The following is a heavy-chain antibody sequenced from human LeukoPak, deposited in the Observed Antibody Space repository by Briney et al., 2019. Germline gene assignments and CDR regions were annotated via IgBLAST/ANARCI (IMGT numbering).Heavy chain of an antibody. CDR1: GFTVSSNY. D-gene: IGHD3-22*01. CDR2: IYSGGGT. CDR3: ARDSGYSTGYYPSGY. V-gene: IGHV3-53*05. J-gene: IGHJ4*02. Sequence: GGSLRLSCAASGFTVSSNYMSWVRQAPGKGLEWVSVIYSGGGTYYADSVKGRFTISRDDSKNTLNPQMNSLRAEDTAVYYCARDSGYSTGYYPSGYWGQGTLVTVSS.